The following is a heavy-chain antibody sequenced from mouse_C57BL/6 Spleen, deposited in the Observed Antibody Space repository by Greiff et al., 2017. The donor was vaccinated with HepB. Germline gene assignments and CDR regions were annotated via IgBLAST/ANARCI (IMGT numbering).Heavy chain of an antibody. CDR2: ISYDGSN. Sequence: EVKLMESGPGLVKPSQSLSLTCSVTGYSITSGYYWNWIRQFPGNKLEWMGYISYDGSNNYNPSLKNRISITRDTSKNQFFLKLNSVTTEDTATYYCASVDGPPDYWGQGTTLTVSS. D-gene: IGHD2-3*01. CDR3: ASVDGPPDY. J-gene: IGHJ2*01. CDR1: GYSITSGYY. V-gene: IGHV3-6*01.